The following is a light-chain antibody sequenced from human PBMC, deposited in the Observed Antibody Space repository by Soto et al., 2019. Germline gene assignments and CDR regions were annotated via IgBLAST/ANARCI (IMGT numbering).Light chain of an antibody. J-gene: IGKJ1*01. CDR2: AAF. CDR3: QQSYSPRRA. Sequence: DIQMTQSPSSLSASVGDRVTMTCRASQTISSYLNWYQQKPGKAPELLIYAAFSLHSGVHSRFSGCGSGTDFTLTISSLQPEDFATYYCQQSYSPRRAFGQGTKVEIK. CDR1: QTISSY. V-gene: IGKV1-39*01.